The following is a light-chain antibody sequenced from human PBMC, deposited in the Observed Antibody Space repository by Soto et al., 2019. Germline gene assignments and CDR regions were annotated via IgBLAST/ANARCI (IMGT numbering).Light chain of an antibody. CDR2: GNN. Sequence: LTQPPSVSGAPGQTVIISCSGSSSNLGAPYDVNWFRQLPGTVPRLLIYGNNNRPSGVPDRFSGSKSGTSASLAITGLQAEDEADYYCQSYDSSLCGYVFGTGTKVTVL. CDR1: SSNLGAPYD. CDR3: QSYDSSLCGYV. V-gene: IGLV1-40*01. J-gene: IGLJ1*01.